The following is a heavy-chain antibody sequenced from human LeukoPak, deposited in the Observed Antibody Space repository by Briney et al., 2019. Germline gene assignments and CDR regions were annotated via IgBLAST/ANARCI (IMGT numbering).Heavy chain of an antibody. V-gene: IGHV3-30*02. D-gene: IGHD1-26*01. CDR2: IRYDGSNK. CDR3: AKDGGATTTYYFDY. J-gene: IGHJ4*02. Sequence: PGGSPRLSCAASGFTFSSYGMHWVRQAPGKGLEWVAFIRYDGSNKYYADSVKGRFTISRDNSKNTLYLQMNSLRAEDTAVYYCAKDGGATTTYYFDYWGQGTLVTVSS. CDR1: GFTFSSYG.